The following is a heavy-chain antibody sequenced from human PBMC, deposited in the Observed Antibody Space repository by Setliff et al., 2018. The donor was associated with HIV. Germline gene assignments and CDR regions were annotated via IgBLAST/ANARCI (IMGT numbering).Heavy chain of an antibody. Sequence: PGGSLRLSCAASGFTFSRYGMHWVRQAPGKGLEWVSAISGSGGSTYYADSVKGRFTISRDNSKNTLYLQMNSLRAEDTAVYYCAKRERYYYDSSGYIRALDYWGQGTLVTVSS. J-gene: IGHJ4*02. V-gene: IGHV3-23*01. CDR1: GFTFSRYG. CDR2: ISGSGGST. CDR3: AKRERYYYDSSGYIRALDY. D-gene: IGHD3-22*01.